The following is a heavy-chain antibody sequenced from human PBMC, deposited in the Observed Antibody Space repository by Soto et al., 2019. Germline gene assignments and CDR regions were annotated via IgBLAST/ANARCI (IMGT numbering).Heavy chain of an antibody. CDR3: AKDGGPSMSFDY. J-gene: IGHJ4*02. V-gene: IGHV3-30*18. CDR2: ISYDGSNK. Sequence: PGGSLRLSCAASGFTFSSYGMHWVRQAPGKGLEWVAVISYDGSNKYYADSVKGRFTISRDNSKNTLYLQMNSLRAEDTAVYYCAKDGGPSMSFDYWGQGTLVTVSS. D-gene: IGHD2-2*01. CDR1: GFTFSSYG.